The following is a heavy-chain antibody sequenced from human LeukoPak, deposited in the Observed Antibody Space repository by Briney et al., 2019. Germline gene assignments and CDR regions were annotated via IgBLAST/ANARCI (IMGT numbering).Heavy chain of an antibody. CDR3: ARGRKIFGVVIMVDP. V-gene: IGHV4-34*01. CDR2: INHSGST. D-gene: IGHD3-3*01. Sequence: SETLSLTCTVSGGSISGYYWSWIRQPPGKGLEWIGEINHSGSTNYNPSLKSRVTISVDTSKNQFSLKLSSVTAADTAVYYCARGRKIFGVVIMVDPWGQGTLVTVSS. J-gene: IGHJ5*02. CDR1: GGSISGYY.